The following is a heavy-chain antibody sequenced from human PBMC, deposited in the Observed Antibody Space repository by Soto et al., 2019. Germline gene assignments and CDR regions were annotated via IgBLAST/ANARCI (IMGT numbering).Heavy chain of an antibody. CDR2: VAGTGNNI. V-gene: IGHV3-23*05. Sequence: EVQLLESGGRVVQPGGSLRLSCATSGFIFTNYAMTWVRQAPGKGLEWVSTVAGTGNNIYYAGSVKGRFTISRDISNNTVFLQMNSLRADDTAVYFCAKKAGKRGDQGWYFDLWGRGTLVTVSS. D-gene: IGHD2-21*02. J-gene: IGHJ2*01. CDR1: GFIFTNYA. CDR3: AKKAGKRGDQGWYFDL.